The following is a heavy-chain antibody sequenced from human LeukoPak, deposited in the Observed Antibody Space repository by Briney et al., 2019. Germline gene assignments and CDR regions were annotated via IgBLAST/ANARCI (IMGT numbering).Heavy chain of an antibody. CDR3: ARGPRPPVWFGELLGDNWFDP. J-gene: IGHJ5*02. CDR1: GGSISSYY. V-gene: IGHV4-59*01. CDR2: IYYSGST. Sequence: SETLSLTCTVSGGSISSYYWSWIRQPPGKGLEWIGYIYYSGSTNYNPFLKSRVTISVDTSKNQFSLKLSSVTAADTAVYYCARGPRPPVWFGELLGDNWFDPWGQGTLVTVSS. D-gene: IGHD3-10*01.